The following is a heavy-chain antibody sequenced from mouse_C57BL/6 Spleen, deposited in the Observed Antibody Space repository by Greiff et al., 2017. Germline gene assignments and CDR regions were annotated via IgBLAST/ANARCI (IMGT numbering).Heavy chain of an antibody. CDR2: IRNKANGYTT. J-gene: IGHJ1*03. V-gene: IGHV7-3*01. CDR1: GFTFTDYY. CDR3: ASSVDFDV. Sequence: EVNVVESGGGLVQPGGSLSLSCAASGFTFTDYYMSWVRQPPGKALEWLGFIRNKANGYTTEYSASVKGRFTISRDNSQSILYLQMNALRAEDSATYYCASSVDFDVWGTGTTVTVSS.